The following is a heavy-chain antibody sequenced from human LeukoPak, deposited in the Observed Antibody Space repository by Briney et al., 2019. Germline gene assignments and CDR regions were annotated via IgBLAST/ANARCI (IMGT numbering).Heavy chain of an antibody. CDR3: ARGLGTAMAPFDY. CDR2: INHSGST. CDR1: GGSFSGYY. V-gene: IGHV4-34*01. J-gene: IGHJ4*02. D-gene: IGHD5-18*01. Sequence: PSETLSLTCAVYGGSFSGYYWSWIRQPPGKGLEWIGEINHSGSTNYNPSLKSRVTISVDTSKNQFSLKLSSVTAADTAVYYCARGLGTAMAPFDYWGQGTLVTVSS.